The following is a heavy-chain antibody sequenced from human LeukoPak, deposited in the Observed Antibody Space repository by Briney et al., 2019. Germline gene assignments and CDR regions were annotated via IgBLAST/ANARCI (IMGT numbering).Heavy chain of an antibody. CDR1: GHTFTGYV. Sequence: ASVKVSCKASGHTFTGYVISWVRQAPGRGLGWMGWISAYNGNTNYAQNLQGRVTMTTDTSTSTAYMELRSLRSDDTAVYYCARVDYGGHSDFDYFDYWGQGTLVTVSS. CDR3: ARVDYGGHSDFDYFDY. J-gene: IGHJ4*02. D-gene: IGHD4-23*01. CDR2: ISAYNGNT. V-gene: IGHV1-18*01.